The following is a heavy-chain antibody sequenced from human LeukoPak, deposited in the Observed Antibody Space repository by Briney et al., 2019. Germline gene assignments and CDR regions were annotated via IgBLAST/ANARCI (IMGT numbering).Heavy chain of an antibody. CDR2: IYYSGST. J-gene: IGHJ4*02. D-gene: IGHD6-19*01. CDR1: GGSISSYY. V-gene: IGHV4-59*01. CDR3: ARTKSGWYYSDY. Sequence: PSETLTLTCTVSGGSISSYYWSWIRQPPGKGLEWIGYIYYSGSTNYNPSLKSRVTISVDPSKTQFSLRLSSVPAADTAVYYCARTKSGWYYSDYWGQGTLVSVSS.